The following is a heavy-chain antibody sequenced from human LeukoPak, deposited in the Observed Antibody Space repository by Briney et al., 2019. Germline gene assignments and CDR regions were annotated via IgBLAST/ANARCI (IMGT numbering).Heavy chain of an antibody. V-gene: IGHV4-34*01. CDR1: GGSLRGYY. Sequence: SETLSLTCAVYGGSLRGYYWSWIRQPPGKGLEWIGEINHSGSTSYDPSLKSRVTISVDTSKSQFSLQLSSVTAADTAVYYCARLRVYYGSGSYLNWFDPWGQGTLVTVSS. D-gene: IGHD3-10*01. J-gene: IGHJ5*02. CDR3: ARLRVYYGSGSYLNWFDP. CDR2: INHSGST.